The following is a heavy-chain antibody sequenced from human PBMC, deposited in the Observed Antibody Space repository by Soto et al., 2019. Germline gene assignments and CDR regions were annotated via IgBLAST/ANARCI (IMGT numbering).Heavy chain of an antibody. CDR1: GFTFSSYS. J-gene: IGHJ3*02. Sequence: EVQLVESGGGLVQPGGSLRLSCAASGFTFSSYSMNWVRQAPGKGLEWVSYISSSSSTIYYADSVKGRFTISRDNAKNSLYLQMNRLRDEDTAVYYCARNDFWSGTHAFDIWGQGTMVTVSS. V-gene: IGHV3-48*02. D-gene: IGHD3-3*01. CDR2: ISSSSSTI. CDR3: ARNDFWSGTHAFDI.